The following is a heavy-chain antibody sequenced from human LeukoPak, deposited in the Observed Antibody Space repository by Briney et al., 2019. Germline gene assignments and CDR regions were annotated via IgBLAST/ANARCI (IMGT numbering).Heavy chain of an antibody. D-gene: IGHD3-22*01. CDR2: ISHDGSNE. CDR1: GFTFSSSA. V-gene: IGHV3-30*04. J-gene: IGHJ4*02. Sequence: PGGSLRLSCAASGFTFSSSAMHWVRQAPGKGPEWVAFISHDGSNEYYADSVKGRFTISRDSSKNTLYLQMNSLRAEDTAVYYCARNYYDRSGYSDTFDYWGQGTLVTVSS. CDR3: ARNYYDRSGYSDTFDY.